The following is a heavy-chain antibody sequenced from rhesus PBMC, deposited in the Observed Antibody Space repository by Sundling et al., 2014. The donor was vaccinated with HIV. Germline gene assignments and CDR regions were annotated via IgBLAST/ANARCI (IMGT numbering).Heavy chain of an antibody. CDR3: ARYYSATLYPRSWFFDL. D-gene: IGHD3-16*01. CDR2: IYGSSLTT. Sequence: QVQLQESGPGVVRPSETLSLTCAVSGGSITDRHRWSWIRQPPGKGLEWIGNIYGSSLTTKYSPSLKNRVAISKDMSKNHFSLRLTSVTAADTAIYYCARYYSATLYPRSWFFDLWGPGTPITISS. V-gene: IGHV4S10*01. J-gene: IGHJ2*01. CDR1: GGSITDRHR.